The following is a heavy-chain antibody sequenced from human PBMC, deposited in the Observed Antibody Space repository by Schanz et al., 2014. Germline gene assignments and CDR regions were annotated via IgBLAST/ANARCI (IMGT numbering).Heavy chain of an antibody. CDR2: ITYDGSKT. J-gene: IGHJ5*02. CDR1: GFTMITYA. V-gene: IGHV3-30*04. Sequence: QVQLVESGGGVVQPGRSLRLSCAASGFTMITYAMHWVRQPPGKGLEWVATITYDGSKTYHADSVKGRFTISRDNSKNMLYLQMNSLRAEDTALYYCTRGVIMLVPGADLWGQGILVTVSS. CDR3: TRGVIMLVPGADL. D-gene: IGHD3-16*02.